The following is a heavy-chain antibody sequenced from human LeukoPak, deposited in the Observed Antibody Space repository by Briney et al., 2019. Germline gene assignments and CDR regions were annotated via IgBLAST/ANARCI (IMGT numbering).Heavy chain of an antibody. V-gene: IGHV3-7*03. CDR3: AKAEGDYDYVWGSYRYDLDY. CDR1: GFTFSSYW. J-gene: IGHJ4*02. D-gene: IGHD3-16*02. Sequence: GGSLRLSCAASGFTFSSYWMSWVRQAPGKGLEWVANIKQDGSEKYYVDSVKGRFTISRDNAKNSLYLQMNSLRAEDTAVYYCAKAEGDYDYVWGSYRYDLDYWGQGTLVTVSS. CDR2: IKQDGSEK.